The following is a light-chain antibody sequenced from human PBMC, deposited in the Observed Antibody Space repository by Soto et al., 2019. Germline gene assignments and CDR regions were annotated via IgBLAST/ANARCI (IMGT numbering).Light chain of an antibody. CDR3: QQYSSWKWT. CDR1: QSGHSDY. Sequence: EILLTQSPGTLSLSPGERATLSCRASQSGHSDYLAWYQQNTGQAPRLLIYGASSRATGIPARFSGSGYGTELILTITSMQPEDSEVYYCQQYSSWKWTFGQGTKVDIK. V-gene: IGKV3-20*01. CDR2: GAS. J-gene: IGKJ1*01.